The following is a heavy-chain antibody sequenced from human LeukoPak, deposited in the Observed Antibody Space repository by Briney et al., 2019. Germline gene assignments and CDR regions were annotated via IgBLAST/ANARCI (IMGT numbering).Heavy chain of an antibody. CDR1: GFTVSSNY. CDR3: ARDYCSGGSCLFDY. Sequence: GGSLRLSCAASGFTVSSNYMSWVRQAPGKGLEWVSVIYSGGSTYYADSVKGRFTISRDNSKNTLYLQMNSLRAEDTAVYYCARDYCSGGSCLFDYWGQGTLVTVSS. CDR2: IYSGGST. V-gene: IGHV3-66*01. J-gene: IGHJ4*02. D-gene: IGHD2-15*01.